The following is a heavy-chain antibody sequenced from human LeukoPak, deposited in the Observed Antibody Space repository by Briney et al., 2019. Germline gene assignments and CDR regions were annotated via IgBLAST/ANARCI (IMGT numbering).Heavy chain of an antibody. CDR3: ARSHSSTLTWFDP. Sequence: GESLKISCKGSGYSFATYWIAWVRQTPRKGLEWVGSIYPRDSDTKYNPSFQGQVSISADKSISTAYLQWNSLQASDTAIYYCARSHSSTLTWFDPWGQGTLVSVSS. CDR1: GYSFATYW. J-gene: IGHJ5*02. V-gene: IGHV5-51*01. CDR2: IYPRDSDT.